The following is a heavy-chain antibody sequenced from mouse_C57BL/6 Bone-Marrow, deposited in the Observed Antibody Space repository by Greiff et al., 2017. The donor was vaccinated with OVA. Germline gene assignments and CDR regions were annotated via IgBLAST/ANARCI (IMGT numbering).Heavy chain of an antibody. CDR3: VRHDGLGPDY. CDR1: GFSFNTYA. CDR2: IRSKSNNYAT. V-gene: IGHV10-1*01. J-gene: IGHJ2*01. D-gene: IGHD4-1*01. Sequence: EVMLVESGGGLVQPKGSLKLSCAASGFSFNTYAMNWVRQAPGKGLEWVARIRSKSNNYATYYADSVKDRFTISRDDSESMLYLQMNNLKTEDTAMYYCVRHDGLGPDYWGQGTTLTVSS.